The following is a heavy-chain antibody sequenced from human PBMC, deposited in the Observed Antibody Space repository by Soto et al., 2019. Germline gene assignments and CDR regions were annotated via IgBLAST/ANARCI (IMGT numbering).Heavy chain of an antibody. CDR2: ISSSSSYI. V-gene: IGHV3-21*01. Sequence: EVQLVESGGGLVKPGGSLRLSCAASGFTFSSYSMNWVRQAPGKGLEWVSSISSSSSYIYYADSVKGRFTISRDNAKNSLYLQMNSLRAEDTAVYYCAREYGSGSYYHYYYYYMDVWGKGTTVTVSS. J-gene: IGHJ6*03. CDR1: GFTFSSYS. D-gene: IGHD3-10*01. CDR3: AREYGSGSYYHYYYYYMDV.